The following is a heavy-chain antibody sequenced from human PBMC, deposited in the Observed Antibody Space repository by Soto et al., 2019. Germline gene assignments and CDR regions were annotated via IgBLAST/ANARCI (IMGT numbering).Heavy chain of an antibody. V-gene: IGHV1-3*05. Sequence: QVQLVQSGAEEKKPGASVKVSCKASGYTFTSYAMHWVRQAPGQRLEWMGWINAGNGNTKYSQKFQGRVTITSDTSASTAYMELSSLRAEDTAVYYCARGIVVVTALDYWGQGTLVTVSS. CDR1: GYTFTSYA. J-gene: IGHJ4*02. CDR3: ARGIVVVTALDY. D-gene: IGHD2-21*02. CDR2: INAGNGNT.